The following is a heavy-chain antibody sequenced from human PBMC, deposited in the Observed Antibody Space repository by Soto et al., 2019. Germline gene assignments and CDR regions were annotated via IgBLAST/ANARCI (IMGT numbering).Heavy chain of an antibody. CDR1: GYTFTSYA. D-gene: IGHD2-2*01. Sequence: QVQLVQSGAEVKKPGASVKISCKASGYTFTSYAMHWVRQAPGQRLEWMGWINAGNGYTKYSQKFQGRVTVTRDTSASTAYMELISLRSEDTAVYYCATAGDDCSTTTCYVIDYWGQGTLVTVSS. CDR2: INAGNGYT. CDR3: ATAGDDCSTTTCYVIDY. J-gene: IGHJ4*02. V-gene: IGHV1-3*01.